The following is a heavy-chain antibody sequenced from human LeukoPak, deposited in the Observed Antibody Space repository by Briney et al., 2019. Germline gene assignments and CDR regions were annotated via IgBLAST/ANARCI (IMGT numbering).Heavy chain of an antibody. Sequence: PGGSLRLSCAASGFIFSDYYMSWIRQAPAKGLEWVSYISSGGSTIYYADSVKGRFTISRDNAKNSLYLQMNSLRAEDTAVYYCARELWAAAGTKTFDYWGQGTLVTVSS. D-gene: IGHD6-13*01. CDR1: GFIFSDYY. V-gene: IGHV3-11*04. CDR3: ARELWAAAGTKTFDY. J-gene: IGHJ4*02. CDR2: ISSGGSTI.